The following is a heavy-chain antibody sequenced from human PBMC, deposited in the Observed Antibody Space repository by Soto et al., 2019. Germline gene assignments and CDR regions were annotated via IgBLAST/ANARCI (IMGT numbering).Heavy chain of an antibody. D-gene: IGHD5-12*01. J-gene: IGHJ6*03. CDR1: GYTFTSYG. V-gene: IGHV1-18*01. Sequence: ASVKDSCKASGYTFTSYGISWVRQAPGQGLEWMGWISAYNGNTNYAQKLQGRVTMTTDTSTSTAYMELRSLKSDDAAVYYCDRCINSGYDYYYYYMDVWGKGTTVTVSS. CDR3: DRCINSGYDYYYYYMDV. CDR2: ISAYNGNT.